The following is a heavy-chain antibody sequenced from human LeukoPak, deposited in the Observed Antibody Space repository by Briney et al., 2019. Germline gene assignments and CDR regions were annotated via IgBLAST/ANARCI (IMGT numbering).Heavy chain of an antibody. CDR2: ISWNSGSI. CDR1: GFTFDDYA. J-gene: IGHJ4*02. V-gene: IGHV3-9*01. Sequence: SLRLSCAASGFTFDDYAMHWVRQAPGEGLEWVSGISWNSGSIGYADSVKGRFTISRDNAKNSLYLQMNSLRAEDTALYYCAKATNDYGDNVWDYWGQGTLVTVSS. CDR3: AKATNDYGDNVWDY. D-gene: IGHD4-17*01.